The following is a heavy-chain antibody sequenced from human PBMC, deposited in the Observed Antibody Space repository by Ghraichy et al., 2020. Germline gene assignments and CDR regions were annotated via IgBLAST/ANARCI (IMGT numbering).Heavy chain of an antibody. V-gene: IGHV4-61*01. CDR3: ATIVGATNGDAFDI. CDR2: IYYSGST. CDR1: GGSVSSGSYY. J-gene: IGHJ3*02. D-gene: IGHD1-26*01. Sequence: SETLSLTCTVSGGSVSSGSYYWSWIRQPPGKGLEWIGYIYYSGSTNYNPSLKSRVTISVDTSKNQFSLKLSSVTAADTAVYYCATIVGATNGDAFDIWGQGTMVTVSS.